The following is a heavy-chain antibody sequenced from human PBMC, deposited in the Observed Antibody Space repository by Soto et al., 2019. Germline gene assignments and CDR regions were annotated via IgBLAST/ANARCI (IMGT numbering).Heavy chain of an antibody. CDR1: GFTFSSYG. Sequence: QVQLVESGGGVVQPGRSLRLSCAASGFTFSSYGMHWVRQAPGKGLEWVAVIWYDGSNKYYADSVKGRFTISRDNSKNTMYLKMNSLRAEDTAEYYCGRGGDSSGWYWYFDYWGQGTLVTVSS. D-gene: IGHD6-19*01. J-gene: IGHJ4*02. V-gene: IGHV3-33*01. CDR3: GRGGDSSGWYWYFDY. CDR2: IWYDGSNK.